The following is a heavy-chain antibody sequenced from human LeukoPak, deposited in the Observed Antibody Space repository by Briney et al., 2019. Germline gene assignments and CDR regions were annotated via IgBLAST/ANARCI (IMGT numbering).Heavy chain of an antibody. V-gene: IGHV4-4*02. CDR2: IYYSGST. D-gene: IGHD3-3*01. CDR1: GGSISNTNW. J-gene: IGHJ3*02. Sequence: PSGTLSLTCGVSGGSISNTNWWSWVRQPPGQGLEWIGYIYYSGSTKYKPSLKSRVTISVDTSKNQFSLKLSSVTAADTAVYYCARGRFLDAFDIWGQGTMVTVSS. CDR3: ARGRFLDAFDI.